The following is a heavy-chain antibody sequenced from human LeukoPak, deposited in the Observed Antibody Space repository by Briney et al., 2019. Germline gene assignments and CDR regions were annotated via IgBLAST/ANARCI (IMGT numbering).Heavy chain of an antibody. CDR1: GFTFSNYN. D-gene: IGHD6-13*01. J-gene: IGHJ4*02. CDR2: ISSSSSYI. Sequence: GGSLRLSCAASGFTFSNYNMNWVRQAPGKGLEWVSSISSSSSYIYYADSVKGRFTISRDNAKNSLYLQMNSLRAEDTAVYYCARVSRPGIAAAGIPPGYWGQGTLVTVSS. V-gene: IGHV3-21*01. CDR3: ARVSRPGIAAAGIPPGY.